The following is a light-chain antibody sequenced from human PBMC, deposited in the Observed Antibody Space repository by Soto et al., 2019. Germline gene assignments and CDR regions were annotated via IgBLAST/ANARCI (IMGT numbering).Light chain of an antibody. CDR1: SSDVGGYNY. V-gene: IGLV2-14*01. CDR2: EVN. Sequence: QSVLTQPASVSGSPGQSITISCTGTSSDVGGYNYVSWYQQHPGKAPKLMIYEVNNRPSGISNRFSGSKSGNTASPTISALQAEDEADYYCNSYTSSTTYVFGTGTKVTVL. J-gene: IGLJ1*01. CDR3: NSYTSSTTYV.